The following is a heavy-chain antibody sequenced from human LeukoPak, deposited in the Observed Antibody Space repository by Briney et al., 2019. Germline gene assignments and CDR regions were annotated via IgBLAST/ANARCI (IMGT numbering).Heavy chain of an antibody. CDR1: GFTFDDYA. V-gene: IGHV3-9*01. J-gene: IGHJ6*02. Sequence: PGGSLRLSCAASGFTFDDYAMHWVRHAPGKGLEWVSGISWNSGSIGYADSVKGRFTISRDNAKNSLYLQMNSLRAEDTALYYCALTRNYYYYGMDVWGQGTTVTVSS. CDR2: ISWNSGSI. CDR3: ALTRNYYYYGMDV.